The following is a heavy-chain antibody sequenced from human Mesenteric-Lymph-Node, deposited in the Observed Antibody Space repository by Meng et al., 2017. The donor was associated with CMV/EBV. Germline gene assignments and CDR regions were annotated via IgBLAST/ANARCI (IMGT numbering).Heavy chain of an antibody. V-gene: IGHV3-74*01. D-gene: IGHD6-13*01. J-gene: IGHJ4*02. CDR3: AREDLAAAGYFDY. CDR2: INGDGST. Sequence: SCAASGFIFTTHWMHWVRQVPGKRLVWVSRINGDGSTAYADSVKGRFTISRDNAKNTLYLQMNSLRAEDTAVYYCAREDLAAAGYFDYWGQGTLVTVSS. CDR1: GFIFTTHW.